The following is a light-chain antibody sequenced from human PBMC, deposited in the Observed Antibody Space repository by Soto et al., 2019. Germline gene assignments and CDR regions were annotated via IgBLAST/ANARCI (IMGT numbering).Light chain of an antibody. CDR1: ISDVGGYNY. V-gene: IGLV2-14*01. J-gene: IGLJ1*01. Sequence: QSALTQPSSLSGSPGQSITISCTGTISDVGGYNYVSWYQQHPGKAPKLMIYEVSNRPSGVSNRFSGSKSGNTASLTISGLQAEDEADYYCSSYTSSSNVIFGTGTKVTVL. CDR3: SSYTSSSNVI. CDR2: EVS.